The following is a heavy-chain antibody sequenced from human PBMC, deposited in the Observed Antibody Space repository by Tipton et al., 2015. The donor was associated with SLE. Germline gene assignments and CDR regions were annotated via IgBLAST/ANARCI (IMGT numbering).Heavy chain of an antibody. CDR3: AKDPLHSNSFDC. CDR1: GFTFSSQE. Sequence: SLRLSRTASGFTFSSQEMNWVRQAPGKGLEWVSYISSGGTFIHYADAVKGRFTISRDSSKSTLYLEIHSLRPEDTATYFCAKDPLHSNSFDCWGKGALVTVAS. CDR2: ISSGGTFI. D-gene: IGHD6-13*01. V-gene: IGHV3-48*03. J-gene: IGHJ4*02.